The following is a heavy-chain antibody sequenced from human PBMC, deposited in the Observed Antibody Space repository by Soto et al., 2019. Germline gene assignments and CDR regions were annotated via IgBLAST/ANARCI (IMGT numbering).Heavy chain of an antibody. CDR1: GFTFSSYG. Sequence: GGSLRLSCAASGFTFSSYGMHWVRQAPGKGLEWVAVIWYDGSNKYYADSVKGRFTISRDNSKNTLYLQMNSLRAEDTAVYYCARDRAAADDYYYYGMDVCGQGTTVTVSS. J-gene: IGHJ6*02. V-gene: IGHV3-33*01. D-gene: IGHD6-13*01. CDR3: ARDRAAADDYYYYGMDV. CDR2: IWYDGSNK.